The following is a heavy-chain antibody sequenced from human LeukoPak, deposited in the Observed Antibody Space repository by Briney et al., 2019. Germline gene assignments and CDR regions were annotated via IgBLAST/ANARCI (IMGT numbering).Heavy chain of an antibody. CDR1: GYAFTSYG. D-gene: IGHD6-13*01. V-gene: IGHV1-18*01. CDR2: ISAYNGNT. CDR3: ARKIAAPTTEWFDP. Sequence: ASVKDSCKASGYAFTSYGISWVRQAPGQGLEWMGWISAYNGNTNYAQKLQGRVTMTTDTSTSTAYMELRSLRSDDTAMYYCARKIAAPTTEWFDPWGQGTLVTVSS. J-gene: IGHJ5*02.